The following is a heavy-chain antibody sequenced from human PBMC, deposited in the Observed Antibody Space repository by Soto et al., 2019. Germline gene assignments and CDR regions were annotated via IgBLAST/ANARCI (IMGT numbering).Heavy chain of an antibody. CDR1: GGSVSSGSYY. CDR2: TYVTGDT. J-gene: IGHJ4*02. V-gene: IGHV4-61*10. D-gene: IGHD6-19*01. CDR3: AREYTETVDGPTPYYFDS. Sequence: SETLSLTCTVSGGSVSSGSYYWSWLRQSAGKGLEWIGRTYVTGDTNYNPSLKSRVTMSVDTTKNQLSLRLRSVTAADTAVYSCAREYTETVDGPTPYYFDSWGQGTPVTVSS.